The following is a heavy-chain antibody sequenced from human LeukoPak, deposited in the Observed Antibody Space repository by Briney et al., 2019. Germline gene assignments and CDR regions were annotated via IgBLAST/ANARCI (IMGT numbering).Heavy chain of an antibody. Sequence: ASVKVSCKASGGTFSSYTISWVRQAPGQGLEWMGRIIPILGIANYAQKLQGRVTMTTDTSTSTAYMELRSLRSDDTAVYYCARVGYCSSTSCTYFDYWGQGTLVTVSS. V-gene: IGHV1-69*02. CDR2: IIPILGIA. CDR1: GGTFSSYT. CDR3: ARVGYCSSTSCTYFDY. J-gene: IGHJ4*02. D-gene: IGHD2-2*01.